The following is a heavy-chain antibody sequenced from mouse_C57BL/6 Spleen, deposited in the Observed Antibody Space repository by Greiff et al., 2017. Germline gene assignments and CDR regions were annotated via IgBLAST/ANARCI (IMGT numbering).Heavy chain of an antibody. CDR1: GSTFPSYW. CDR3: ARVLQGRFAY. CDR2: IDYSDSYT. J-gene: IGHJ3*01. V-gene: IGHV1-69*01. Sequence: QVQLQQPGAELVMPGASVKLSCKASGSTFPSYWMPWVKPRPGQGLDWIGEIDYSDSYTNYNQKVKGKSTLTVDKSSSTAYMQLSSLTSEDAAVYYCARVLQGRFAYWGQGTLVTVSA.